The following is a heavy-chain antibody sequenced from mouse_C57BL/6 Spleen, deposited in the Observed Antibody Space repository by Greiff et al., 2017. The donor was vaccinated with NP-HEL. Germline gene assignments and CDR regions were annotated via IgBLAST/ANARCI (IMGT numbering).Heavy chain of an antibody. V-gene: IGHV5-9-1*02. CDR3: TRSQATSFYYFDY. D-gene: IGHD3-2*02. CDR1: GFTFSSYA. Sequence: LQQSGEGLVKPGGSLKLSCAASGFTFSSYAMSWVRQTPEKRLEWVAYISSGGDYIYYADTVKGRFTISRDNARNTLYLQMSSLKSEDTAMYYCTRSQATSFYYFDYWGQGTALTVSS. J-gene: IGHJ2*01. CDR2: ISSGGDYI.